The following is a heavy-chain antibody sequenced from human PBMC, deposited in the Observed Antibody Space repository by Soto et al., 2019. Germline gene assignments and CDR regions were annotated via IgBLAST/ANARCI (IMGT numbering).Heavy chain of an antibody. D-gene: IGHD2-21*01. CDR3: AGRRQVINDYYGLAD. Sequence: VQLVESGGGLVQPGGSLRLSGAAAGFTFSNYEMHWVRQVTGKGLEWVSGIGTAGDTKYVGSVKGRFTISRDNAKNSLYLQMNSLRAEDTAVYYCAGRRQVINDYYGLADWGQGTTVIVSS. CDR1: GFTFSNYE. V-gene: IGHV3-13*01. J-gene: IGHJ6*02. CDR2: IGTAGDT.